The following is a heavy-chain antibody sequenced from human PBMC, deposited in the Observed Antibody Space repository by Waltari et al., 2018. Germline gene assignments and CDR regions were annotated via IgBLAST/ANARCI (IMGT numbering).Heavy chain of an antibody. Sequence: EGQLVESGGGMVKPGGSLSLSCGASGFSSRSYSMNWVRQAPGKGLEWVSSISSSTTYIHYADSVKGRFTISRDNAKNSLYLQMNSLRVEDTAVYYCVSGGWGFYFDYWGQGTVVTVSS. J-gene: IGHJ4*02. V-gene: IGHV3-21*01. CDR1: GFSSRSYS. CDR3: VSGGWGFYFDY. CDR2: ISSSTTYI. D-gene: IGHD7-27*01.